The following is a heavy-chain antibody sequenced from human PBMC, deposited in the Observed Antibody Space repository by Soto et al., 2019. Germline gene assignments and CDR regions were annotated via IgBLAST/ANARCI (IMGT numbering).Heavy chain of an antibody. Sequence: QVQLVQSGVEVKKPGSSVKVSCKASGGTFSSYTISWVRQAPGQGLEWMGRIIPILGIANYAQKFQGRVTITADKSTSTAYMELSSLRSEDTAVYYCAREAGRGYSYGSNYWGQGTLVTVSS. CDR1: GGTFSSYT. D-gene: IGHD5-18*01. CDR2: IIPILGIA. J-gene: IGHJ4*02. CDR3: AREAGRGYSYGSNY. V-gene: IGHV1-69*08.